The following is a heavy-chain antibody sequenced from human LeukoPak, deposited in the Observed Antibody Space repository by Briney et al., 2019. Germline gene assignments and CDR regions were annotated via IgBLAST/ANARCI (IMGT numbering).Heavy chain of an antibody. CDR1: GFTFSSYS. CDR3: ARGGYGAHMG. CDR2: ISSSSSYI. J-gene: IGHJ4*02. Sequence: PGGSLRLSCAASGFTFSSYSMNWVRQAPGKGLEWVSSISSSSSYIYYADSVKGRFTISRDNAKNEFYLQMNSLRADDSAVYYCARGGYGAHMGWGQGILVSVSS. D-gene: IGHD4-17*01. V-gene: IGHV3-21*01.